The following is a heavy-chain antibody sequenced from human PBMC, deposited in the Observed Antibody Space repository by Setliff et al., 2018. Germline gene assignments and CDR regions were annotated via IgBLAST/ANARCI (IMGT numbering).Heavy chain of an antibody. D-gene: IGHD3-22*01. CDR1: GGSFSSYY. CDR2: INHSGST. Sequence: PSETLSLTCAVYGGSFSSYYWSWIRQPPGKGLEWIGEINHSGSTNYNPSLKSRVTISVDTSKNQFSLKLSSVTAADTAVYYCARGGYYYIRSYFDYWGQGTLVTVSS. J-gene: IGHJ4*02. V-gene: IGHV4-34*01. CDR3: ARGGYYYIRSYFDY.